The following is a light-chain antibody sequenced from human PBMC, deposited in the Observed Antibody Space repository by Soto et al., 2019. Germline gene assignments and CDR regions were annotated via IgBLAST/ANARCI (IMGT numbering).Light chain of an antibody. J-gene: IGKJ1*01. CDR2: EAS. Sequence: DIQMTQSPSTLSASVGDRVTITCRASQSISSWLAWYQQKPGKAPKLLIYEASSSEIGVPPRFSGSGFRTAFTLTISSLQPEDSATYYCQYYKEHSTFGQGTRLEIK. CDR3: QYYKEHST. CDR1: QSISSW. V-gene: IGKV1-5*03.